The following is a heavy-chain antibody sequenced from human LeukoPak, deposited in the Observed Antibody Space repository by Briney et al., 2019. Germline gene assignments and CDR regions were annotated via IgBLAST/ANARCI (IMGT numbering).Heavy chain of an antibody. J-gene: IGHJ4*02. CDR3: ASGRQLGY. Sequence: GSLRLSCAASGFTFSNYWMSWVRQAPGKGLEWVANIKEDGSEKYYVDSVKGRFTISRDNARNSPYLQMNSLRAEDTAVYYCASGRQLGYWGQGTLVTVSS. CDR2: IKEDGSEK. CDR1: GFTFSNYW. D-gene: IGHD6-13*01. V-gene: IGHV3-7*01.